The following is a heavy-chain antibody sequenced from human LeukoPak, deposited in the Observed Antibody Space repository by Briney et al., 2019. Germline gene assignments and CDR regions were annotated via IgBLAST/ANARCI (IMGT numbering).Heavy chain of an antibody. V-gene: IGHV4-4*07. Sequence: SETLSLTCTVSGGSISSYYWSWIRQPAGKVLEWIGRIYTSGSTNYNPSLKSRVTMSVDTSKNQFSLKLSSVTAADTAVYYCAREGKNYDILTGYFPPHFDYWGQGTLVTVSS. J-gene: IGHJ4*02. CDR1: GGSISSYY. CDR3: AREGKNYDILTGYFPPHFDY. D-gene: IGHD3-9*01. CDR2: IYTSGST.